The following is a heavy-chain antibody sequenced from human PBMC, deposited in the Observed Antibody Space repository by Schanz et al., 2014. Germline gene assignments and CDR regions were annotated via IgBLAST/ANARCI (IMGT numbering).Heavy chain of an antibody. CDR1: GFIFSDYY. CDR3: VRDSFFAFDY. D-gene: IGHD3-3*01. CDR2: ISSGGTTT. J-gene: IGHJ4*02. Sequence: QVQLVESGGGLVKPGGSLRLSCAASGFIFSDYYMAWIRQAPGKGPEYVSYISSGGTTTYHSDSVKGRFTISRDNAKNSLFLQMNSLRPEDTAVYYCVRDSFFAFDYWGQGTLVTVSS. V-gene: IGHV3-11*04.